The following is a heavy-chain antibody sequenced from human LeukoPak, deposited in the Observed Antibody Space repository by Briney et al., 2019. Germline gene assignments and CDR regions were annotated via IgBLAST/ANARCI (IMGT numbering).Heavy chain of an antibody. V-gene: IGHV1-24*01. CDR1: GYTLTELS. J-gene: IGHJ4*02. Sequence: ASVKVSCKVSGYTLTELSMHWVRQAPGKGLEWMGGFDPEDGETIYAQKFQGRVTMTEDTSTDTAYMELSSLRSEDTAVYYCATAGNFWSGYYFDYWGQGTLVTVSS. D-gene: IGHD3-3*01. CDR2: FDPEDGET. CDR3: ATAGNFWSGYYFDY.